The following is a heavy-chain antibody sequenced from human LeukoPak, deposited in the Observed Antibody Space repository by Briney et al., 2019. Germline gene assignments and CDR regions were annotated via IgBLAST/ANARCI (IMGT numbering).Heavy chain of an antibody. CDR1: GFTFTSYY. Sequence: ASVKVSCKASGFTFTSYYLHWVRQAPGQGLEWMGIINPTGDYTSYTQKFQGRVTITRDTSTSTVYMELSSLRSEDSAVYYCARDKGMDVWGQGTTVTVSS. J-gene: IGHJ6*02. CDR2: INPTGDYT. CDR3: ARDKGMDV. V-gene: IGHV1-46*01.